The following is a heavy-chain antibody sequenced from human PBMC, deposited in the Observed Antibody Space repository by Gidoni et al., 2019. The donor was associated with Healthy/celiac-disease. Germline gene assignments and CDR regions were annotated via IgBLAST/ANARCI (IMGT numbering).Heavy chain of an antibody. D-gene: IGHD1-26*01. Sequence: SSYAMHWVRQAPGKGLEWVAVISYDGSNKYYADSVKGRFTISRDNSKNTLYLQMNSLRAEDTAVYYCARESTWSGSYLVDYWGQGTLVTVSS. V-gene: IGHV3-30-3*01. J-gene: IGHJ4*02. CDR3: ARESTWSGSYLVDY. CDR2: ISYDGSNK. CDR1: SSYA.